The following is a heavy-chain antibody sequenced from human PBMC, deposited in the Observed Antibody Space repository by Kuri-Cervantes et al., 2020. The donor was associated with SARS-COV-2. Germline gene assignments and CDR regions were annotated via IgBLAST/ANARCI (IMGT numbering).Heavy chain of an antibody. V-gene: IGHV3-23*03. CDR3: TNYFGDNFGH. J-gene: IGHJ4*02. D-gene: IGHD4-17*01. CDR2: IYSGDNST. Sequence: GGSLRLSCAASGFTFPFYAMSWVRQAPGKGLERVSLIYSGDNSTYYADSVKGRFTVSRDNSRNTVYLQMNSLRAVDTAVYYCTNYFGDNFGHCGQAILV. CDR1: GFTFPFYA.